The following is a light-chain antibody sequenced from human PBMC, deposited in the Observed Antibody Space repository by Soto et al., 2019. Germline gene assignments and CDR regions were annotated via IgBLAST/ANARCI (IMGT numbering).Light chain of an antibody. CDR3: SSYTSSSTRV. V-gene: IGLV2-14*01. J-gene: IGLJ3*02. Sequence: QSALTQPASVSGSPGQSIAISCTGTSSDVGGYDYVSWYQQHPDKAPKLMIYEVTKRPSWVSNRFSGSKSGNTASLTISGLQAEDEADYYCSSYTSSSTRVFGGGTKRTVL. CDR2: EVT. CDR1: SSDVGGYDY.